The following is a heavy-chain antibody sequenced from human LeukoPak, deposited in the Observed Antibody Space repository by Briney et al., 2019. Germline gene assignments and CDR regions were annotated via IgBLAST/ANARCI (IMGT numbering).Heavy chain of an antibody. CDR1: GFTFSSYT. CDR2: ISGSGGST. Sequence: SGGSLRLSCAASGFTFSSYTMSWVRQAPGKGLEWVSAISGSGGSTYYADSVKGRFTISRDNSKNTLYLQMNSLGAEDTAVYYCAKSLEYYYDSSGYRADAFDIWGQGTMVTVSS. V-gene: IGHV3-23*01. D-gene: IGHD3-22*01. CDR3: AKSLEYYYDSSGYRADAFDI. J-gene: IGHJ3*02.